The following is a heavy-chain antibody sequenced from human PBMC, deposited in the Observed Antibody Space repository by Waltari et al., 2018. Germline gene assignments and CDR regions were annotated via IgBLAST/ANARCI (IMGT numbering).Heavy chain of an antibody. J-gene: IGHJ4*02. CDR2: ISSSGSTI. V-gene: IGHV3-48*03. D-gene: IGHD5-12*01. Sequence: EVQLVESVGGLVQPGGSLRRSCAASGFTLSSYELNWVRQAPGKGLEWVSYISSSGSTIYYADSVKGRFTISGDNAKNSLYLQMNSLRAEDTAVYYCARARDGYNADYWGQGTLVTVSS. CDR3: ARARDGYNADY. CDR1: GFTLSSYE.